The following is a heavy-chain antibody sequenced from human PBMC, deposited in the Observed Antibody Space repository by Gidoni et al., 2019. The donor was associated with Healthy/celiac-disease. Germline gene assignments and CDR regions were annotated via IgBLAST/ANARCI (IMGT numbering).Heavy chain of an antibody. CDR1: GYTFTRYG. Sequence: QVQLVQSGAEVKKPGASVQVSCKASGYTFTRYGSSWVRQAPGQGLEWMGWISAYNGNTNYAQKLQGRVTMTTDTSTSTAYMELRSLRSDDTAVYYCARDRGYSSSWYEPYGMDVWGQGTTVTVSS. CDR2: ISAYNGNT. J-gene: IGHJ6*02. CDR3: ARDRGYSSSWYEPYGMDV. V-gene: IGHV1-18*01. D-gene: IGHD6-13*01.